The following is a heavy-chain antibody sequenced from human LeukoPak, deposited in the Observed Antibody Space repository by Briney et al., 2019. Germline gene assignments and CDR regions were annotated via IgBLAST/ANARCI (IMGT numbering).Heavy chain of an antibody. J-gene: IGHJ3*02. CDR2: IQQDGSDK. CDR1: GFTFSSSW. CDR3: ARAVRGVISAFDI. V-gene: IGHV3-7*01. D-gene: IGHD3-10*01. Sequence: GGSLRLSCAASGFTFSSSWMSWVRQAPGKGLEWVANIQQDGSDKYYVDSVKGRFTISRENAKNSLYLQMNSLRAGDTAVYYCARAVRGVISAFDIWGQGTMVTVSS.